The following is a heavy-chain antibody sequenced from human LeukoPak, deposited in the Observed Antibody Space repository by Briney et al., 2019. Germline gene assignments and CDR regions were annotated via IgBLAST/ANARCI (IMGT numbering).Heavy chain of an antibody. CDR1: GGSLNSYY. J-gene: IGHJ3*01. D-gene: IGHD6-13*01. Sequence: PSETLSLTCTVSGGSLNSYYWSWIRQPPGKRLEWIGYISYTGGEINYNPSLKSRLTLSVDTSKHQFSLMLTSVTAADTAIYYCARQPGGSAAFYVWAQGTMVTVSS. V-gene: IGHV4-59*08. CDR2: ISYTGGEI. CDR3: ARQPGGSAAFYV.